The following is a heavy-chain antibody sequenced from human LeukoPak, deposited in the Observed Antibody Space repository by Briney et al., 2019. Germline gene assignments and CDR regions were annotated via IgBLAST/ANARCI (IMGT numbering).Heavy chain of an antibody. CDR2: IYWNDVW. CDR1: GFSITTRGVG. Sequence: ESGPTLVKPTQTLTLTCTVSGFSITTRGVGVGWIRQPPGKALEWLALIYWNDVWRYNPSLRTRLTIFRDTSRNQVVLTMTDMDPVDTATYFCVHLENVIPGVVTAVGLDVWGQGTTVTVSS. CDR3: VHLENVIPGVVTAVGLDV. J-gene: IGHJ6*02. D-gene: IGHD3-3*01. V-gene: IGHV2-5*01.